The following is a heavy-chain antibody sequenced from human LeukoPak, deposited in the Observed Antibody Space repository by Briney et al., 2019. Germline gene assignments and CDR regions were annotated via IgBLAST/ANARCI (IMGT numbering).Heavy chain of an antibody. CDR2: ISGSGGST. D-gene: IGHD6-6*01. J-gene: IGHJ4*02. V-gene: IGHV3-21*06. CDR3: AREYSSSSGRSFDY. Sequence: GGSLRLSCAASGFTFSSYSMNWIRQAPGKGLEWVSAISGSGGSTYYADSVKGRFTISRDNAKNSLYLQMNSLRAEDTAVYYCAREYSSSSGRSFDYWGQGTLVTVSS. CDR1: GFTFSSYS.